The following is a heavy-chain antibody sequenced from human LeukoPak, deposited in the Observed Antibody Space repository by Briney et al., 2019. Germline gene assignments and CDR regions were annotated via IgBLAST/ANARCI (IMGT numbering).Heavy chain of an antibody. CDR2: IWYDGSNK. J-gene: IGHJ4*02. CDR1: GFTFSSYG. Sequence: GGSLRLSCAASGFTFSSYGMNWVRQAPGKGLERVAVIWYDGSNKFYADSVKGRFTISRDSSKNTLYLQMNSLRAEDTAVYYCARDKSYGKEYWGQGTLVTVSS. V-gene: IGHV3-33*01. CDR3: ARDKSYGKEY. D-gene: IGHD5-18*01.